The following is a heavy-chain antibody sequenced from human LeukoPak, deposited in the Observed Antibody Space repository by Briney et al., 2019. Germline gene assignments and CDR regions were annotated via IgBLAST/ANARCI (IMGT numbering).Heavy chain of an antibody. D-gene: IGHD4-17*01. J-gene: IGHJ6*02. CDR2: ISSSSSYI. Sequence: GGSLRLSCAASGFTFSSYSMNWVRQAPGKGLEWVSSISSSSSYIYYADSVKGRFTISRDNAKNSLYLQMNSLRAEDTAVYYCASLINTGYGMDVWGQGTTVTVSS. CDR3: ASLINTGYGMDV. CDR1: GFTFSSYS. V-gene: IGHV3-21*01.